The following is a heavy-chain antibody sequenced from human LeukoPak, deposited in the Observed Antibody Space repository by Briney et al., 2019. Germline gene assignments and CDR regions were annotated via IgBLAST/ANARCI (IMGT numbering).Heavy chain of an antibody. J-gene: IGHJ4*02. V-gene: IGHV3-7*01. CDR2: IKQDGSKN. Sequence: GGSLRLSCATSGFTFSGYWMSWVRQAPGKGLEWVANIKQDGSKNFYVGSVKGRFTISRDNAKNSLYLQMNSLRAEDTAIYYCARPLGCCSSTSCWGYWGQGTLVTVSS. D-gene: IGHD2-2*01. CDR1: GFTFSGYW. CDR3: ARPLGCCSSTSCWGY.